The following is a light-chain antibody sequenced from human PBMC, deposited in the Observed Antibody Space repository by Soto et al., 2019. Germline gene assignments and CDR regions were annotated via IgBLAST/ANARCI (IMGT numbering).Light chain of an antibody. V-gene: IGKV1-39*01. Sequence: DIQMTPSPSSLSASVGDRVSIAFLASQSVTRYLNWYRQKPGEAPELLIYFAATLQSGVPSRFSASGSGTDFTLTINNLQPEDFATYFCQQSYSNPYTFGRGTKVDIK. J-gene: IGKJ2*01. CDR2: FAA. CDR3: QQSYSNPYT. CDR1: QSVTRY.